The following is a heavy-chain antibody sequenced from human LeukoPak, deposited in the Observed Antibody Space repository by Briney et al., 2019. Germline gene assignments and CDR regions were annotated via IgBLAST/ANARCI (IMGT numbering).Heavy chain of an antibody. Sequence: GGSLRLSCAASGFSFRSYWMHWVRQAPGKGLEWVSYISSGSNTIYYADSMRGRFTISRDNAKNSLFLQMSSLRDEDTAVYYCATTGGAAAGFYFDNWGQGTLVTVSS. D-gene: IGHD6-13*01. J-gene: IGHJ4*02. CDR3: ATTGGAAAGFYFDN. CDR2: ISSGSNTI. CDR1: GFSFRSYW. V-gene: IGHV3-48*02.